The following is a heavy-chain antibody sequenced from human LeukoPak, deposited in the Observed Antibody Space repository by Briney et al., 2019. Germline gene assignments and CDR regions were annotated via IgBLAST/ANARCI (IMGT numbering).Heavy chain of an antibody. CDR2: IYTSGST. D-gene: IGHD3-22*01. CDR3: ARGKKGWLSRGGYYYYMDV. Sequence: SETLSLTCTVSGGSISSYYWSWIRQPAGKGLEWIGRIYTSGSTNYNPSLKSRVTMSVDTSKNQFSLKLSSVTAADTAVYYCARGKKGWLSRGGYYYYMDVWGKGTTVTVSS. CDR1: GGSISSYY. V-gene: IGHV4-4*07. J-gene: IGHJ6*03.